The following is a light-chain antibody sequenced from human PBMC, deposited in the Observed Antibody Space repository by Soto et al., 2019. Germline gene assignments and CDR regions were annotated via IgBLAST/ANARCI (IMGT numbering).Light chain of an antibody. V-gene: IGKV1-5*03. Sequence: DIQMTQSPSTLSASVGDRVTITCRASQSSSWLAWYQQKPGKAPKLLIYKASSLESGVPSRFSGSGSGTEFTLTISSLHPDDFSTYYCQQYNSYWTFGQGTKVEIK. J-gene: IGKJ1*01. CDR1: QSSSW. CDR2: KAS. CDR3: QQYNSYWT.